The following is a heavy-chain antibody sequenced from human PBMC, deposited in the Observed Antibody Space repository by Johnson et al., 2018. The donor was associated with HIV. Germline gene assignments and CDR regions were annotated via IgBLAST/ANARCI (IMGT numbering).Heavy chain of an antibody. Sequence: QVQLVESGGGVVQPGRSLRLSCAASGFTFSNYGMHWVRQAPGKGLEWVAFIRYDGSNKYYADSVKGRFTISRDNSKNTLYLQINSLRAEDAAVYYCARDRGAFDSWGQGTMVTVSS. CDR3: ARDRGAFDS. J-gene: IGHJ3*02. CDR2: IRYDGSNK. V-gene: IGHV3-30*02. CDR1: GFTFSNYG.